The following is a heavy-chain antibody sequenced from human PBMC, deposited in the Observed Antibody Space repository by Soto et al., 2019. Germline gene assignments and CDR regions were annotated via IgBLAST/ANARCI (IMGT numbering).Heavy chain of an antibody. CDR2: IYWDDDK. CDR3: AHTRIAAAANLIDY. CDR1: GFSLSTSGVG. V-gene: IGHV2-5*02. J-gene: IGHJ4*02. D-gene: IGHD6-13*01. Sequence: QITLKESGPTLVKPTQTLTLTCTFSGFSLSTSGVGVGWIRQPPGKALEWLALIYWDDDKRYSPSLKSRLTITKDTSKNQVVLTMTNMDPVDTATYYCAHTRIAAAANLIDYWGQGTLVTVSS.